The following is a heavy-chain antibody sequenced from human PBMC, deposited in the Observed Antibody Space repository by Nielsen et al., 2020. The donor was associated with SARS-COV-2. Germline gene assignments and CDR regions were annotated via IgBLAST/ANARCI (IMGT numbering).Heavy chain of an antibody. CDR1: GGSISSYY. V-gene: IGHV4-59*01. CDR3: ASTFTGAAAGTWWFDP. CDR2: IYYSGST. D-gene: IGHD6-13*01. Sequence: SETLSLTCTVSGGSISSYYWSWIRQPPGKGLEWIGYIYYSGSTNYIPSLKSRVTISVDTSKNQFSLKLSSVTAADTAVYYCASTFTGAAAGTWWFDPWGQGTLVTVSS. J-gene: IGHJ5*02.